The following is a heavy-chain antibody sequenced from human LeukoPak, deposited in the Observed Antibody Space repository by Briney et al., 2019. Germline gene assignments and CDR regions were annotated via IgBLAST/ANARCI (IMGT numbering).Heavy chain of an antibody. CDR2: IYYSGST. V-gene: IGHV4-39*07. D-gene: IGHD1-26*01. J-gene: IGHJ4*02. CDR1: GGSISSSSYQ. CDR3: ARVYSGSFDY. Sequence: PSETLSLTCTVSGGSISSSSYQWGWIRQPPGKGLEWIGSIYYSGSTYYNPSLKSRVTISVDTSKNQSSLKLSSVTAADTAVYYCARVYSGSFDYWGQGTLVTVSS.